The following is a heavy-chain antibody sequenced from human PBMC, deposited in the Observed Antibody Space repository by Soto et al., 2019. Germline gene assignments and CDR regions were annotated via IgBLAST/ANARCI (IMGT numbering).Heavy chain of an antibody. CDR2: ISGGSST. CDR1: GFTFATQA. D-gene: IGHD3-22*01. Sequence: PGGSLRLSCAASGFTFATQAMSWVRQAPGKGLEWVSGISGGSSTYYADSVKGRFTVSRDNSKNTLFLQMNGLRAEDTAIYYCATRNYYDSSGYYYYYFDFWGQGTLVTVSS. CDR3: ATRNYYDSSGYYYYYFDF. J-gene: IGHJ4*02. V-gene: IGHV3-23*01.